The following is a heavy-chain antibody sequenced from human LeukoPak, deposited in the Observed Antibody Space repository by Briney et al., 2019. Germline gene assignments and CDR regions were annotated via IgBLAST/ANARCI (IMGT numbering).Heavy chain of an antibody. CDR3: TNFKPPAPDALDI. V-gene: IGHV3-48*01. Sequence: TGGSLRLSCAASGFPFSTYSMNWVRQAPGRGLEWLAYISGGGSAIYYADSVKGRFTISRDNAQNSVSLQMNSLRAEDTAVYYCTNFKPPAPDALDIWGQGTMITVSS. CDR2: ISGGGSAI. CDR1: GFPFSTYS. J-gene: IGHJ3*02. D-gene: IGHD1-14*01.